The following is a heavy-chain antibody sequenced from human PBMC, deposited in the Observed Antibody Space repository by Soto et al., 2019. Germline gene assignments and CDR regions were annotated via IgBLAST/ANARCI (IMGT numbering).Heavy chain of an antibody. V-gene: IGHV3-72*01. CDR1: GFTFSDQY. CDR3: ARFSGSYTRGLDY. Sequence: EVQLVESGGGLVQPGGSPRLSCAASGFTFSDQYMDWVRQAPGKGLEWVGRSRNKANSYSTEYSKSVKGRYTISRDESKKSLYLQMNSLKTDDTGLYYCARFSGSYTRGLDYWAQGTLVTVSS. CDR2: SRNKANSYST. J-gene: IGHJ4*02. D-gene: IGHD1-26*01.